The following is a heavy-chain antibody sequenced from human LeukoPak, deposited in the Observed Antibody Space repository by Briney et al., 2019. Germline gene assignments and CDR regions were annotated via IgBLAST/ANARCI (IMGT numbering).Heavy chain of an antibody. V-gene: IGHV3-30*02. CDR2: IRFDGSNK. CDR1: GFTFSSYG. CDR3: AKGTNYDSSGFSDDY. J-gene: IGHJ4*02. Sequence: GGSLRLSCAASGFTFSSYGMHWVRQAPGKGLEWVAFIRFDGSNKYYADSVKGRFTISRDNSKNTLYLQMNSLRAEDTAVYYCAKGTNYDSSGFSDDYWGQGTLVTVSS. D-gene: IGHD3-22*01.